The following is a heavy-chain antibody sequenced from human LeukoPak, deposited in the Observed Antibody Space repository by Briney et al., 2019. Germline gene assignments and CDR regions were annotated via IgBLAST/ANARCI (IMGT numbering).Heavy chain of an antibody. CDR3: AKDSLPYGVQVFDI. CDR1: GFTFSNYA. V-gene: IGHV3-23*01. J-gene: IGHJ3*02. D-gene: IGHD4-17*01. Sequence: GGSLRLSCAASGFTFSNYAMSWVRQAPGKGLEWVSTISGSVVNTYYADSVKGRFTISRDNSKNTLFLQMNSLRAEDTALYYCAKDSLPYGVQVFDIWGQGTMVTVSS. CDR2: ISGSVVNT.